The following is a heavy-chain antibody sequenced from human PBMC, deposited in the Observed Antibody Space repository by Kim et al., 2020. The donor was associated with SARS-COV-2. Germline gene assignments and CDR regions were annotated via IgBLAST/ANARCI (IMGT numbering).Heavy chain of an antibody. CDR2: ISTDKDNT. J-gene: IGHJ4*02. CDR1: GYTFTTYA. V-gene: IGHV1-18*04. Sequence: ASVKVSCKVSGYTFTTYAITWVRQAPGQGLEWMGWISTDKDNTKYAQKVQGRVTMTTDTSTSTAYMELRSLRSDDTALYYCARDNRGNNYEGRGYFRYWGQGTLVTVSS. D-gene: IGHD5-18*01. CDR3: ARDNRGNNYEGRGYFRY.